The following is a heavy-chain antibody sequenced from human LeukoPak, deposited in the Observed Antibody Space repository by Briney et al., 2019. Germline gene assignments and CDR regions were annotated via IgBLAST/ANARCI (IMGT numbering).Heavy chain of an antibody. D-gene: IGHD3-16*01. CDR1: GFTFSRYG. J-gene: IGHJ3*02. Sequence: GRSLRLSCAASGFTFSRYGMHGVRQAPGKGREGVAVISYDGSNQYYADSVKGRFTISRDNSKNTLYLQMNSLRAEDTAGYYCAKDKGGGYGNDGFDIWGRGTMVTVSS. V-gene: IGHV3-30*18. CDR2: ISYDGSNQ. CDR3: AKDKGGGYGNDGFDI.